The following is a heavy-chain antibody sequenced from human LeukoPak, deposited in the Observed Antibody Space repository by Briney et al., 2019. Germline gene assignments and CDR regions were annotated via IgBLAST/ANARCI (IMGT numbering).Heavy chain of an antibody. CDR1: GGSISSGSYY. J-gene: IGHJ4*02. CDR2: IYYSGST. CDR3: ARGEGSGYPFDY. D-gene: IGHD3-22*01. V-gene: IGHV4-39*07. Sequence: SQTLSLTCTVSGGSISSGSYYWGWIRQPPGKGLEWIGSIYYSGSTYYNPSLKSRVTISVDTSKNQFSLNLSSVTAADTAVYFCARGEGSGYPFDYWGQGTLVTVSS.